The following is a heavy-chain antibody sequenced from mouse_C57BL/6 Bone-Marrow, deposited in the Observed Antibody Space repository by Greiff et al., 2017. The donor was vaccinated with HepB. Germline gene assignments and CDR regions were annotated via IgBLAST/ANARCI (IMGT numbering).Heavy chain of an antibody. J-gene: IGHJ3*01. CDR2: INPGSGGT. Sequence: QVQLQQSGAELVRPGTSVKVSCKASGYAFTNYLIECVKQRPGQGLEWIGVINPGSGGTNYNEKFKGKATLTADKSSSTAYMQLSSLTSEDSAVYFCARERGDSSGYGFAYWGQGTLVTVSA. CDR1: GYAFTNYL. CDR3: ARERGDSSGYGFAY. V-gene: IGHV1-54*01. D-gene: IGHD3-2*02.